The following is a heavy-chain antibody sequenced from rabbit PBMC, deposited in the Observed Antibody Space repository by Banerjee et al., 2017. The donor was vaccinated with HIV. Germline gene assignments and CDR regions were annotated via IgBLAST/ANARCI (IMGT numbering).Heavy chain of an antibody. CDR3: ARGSSYYSYYYVMDL. V-gene: IGHV1S43*01. CDR2: IYTNGGST. D-gene: IGHD8-1*01. J-gene: IGHJ6*01. CDR1: GFSFSNGYV. Sequence: QEQLEESGGDLVKPEGSLTLTCTASGFSFSNGYVMCWVRQAPGKGLELIACIYTNGGSTWYASCVNGRFTISRSTSLNTVNLKMTSLTAADTATYFCARGSSYYSYYYVMDLWGPGTLVTVS.